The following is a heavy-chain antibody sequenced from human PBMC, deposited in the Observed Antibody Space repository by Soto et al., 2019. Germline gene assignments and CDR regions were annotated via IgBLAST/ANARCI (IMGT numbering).Heavy chain of an antibody. V-gene: IGHV3-30*18. J-gene: IGHJ5*02. CDR1: GFIFSNYA. CDR3: AKEVGDRSGYYYDPTWFDP. CDR2: ISYDGSNK. Sequence: QAHLVESGGGVVQPGRSLRLSCAASGFIFSNYAMHWVRRAPGKGLEWVGLISYDGSNKYYADSMKGRFTISRDNAKNTMFLQMNSLRPEDTAVYHCAKEVGDRSGYYYDPTWFDPWGQGTLVTVSS. D-gene: IGHD3-22*01.